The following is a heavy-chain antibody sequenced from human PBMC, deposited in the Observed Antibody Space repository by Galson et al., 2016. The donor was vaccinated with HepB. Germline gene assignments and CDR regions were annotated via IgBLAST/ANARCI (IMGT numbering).Heavy chain of an antibody. D-gene: IGHD5-18*01. CDR3: ARDLTMVTTGWFDP. Sequence: ETLSLTCIVSGGSISTYYWHWIRQPPGKGLEWIGYIYYSGSTNYSPSLKSRVTTSVDTSKNQFSLKLSSVTAADTAVYYCARDLTMVTTGWFDPWGQGTLVTVSS. V-gene: IGHV4-59*01. J-gene: IGHJ5*02. CDR1: GGSISTYY. CDR2: IYYSGST.